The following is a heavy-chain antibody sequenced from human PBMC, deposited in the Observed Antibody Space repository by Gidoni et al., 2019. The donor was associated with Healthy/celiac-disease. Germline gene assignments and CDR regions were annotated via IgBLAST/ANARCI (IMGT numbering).Heavy chain of an antibody. D-gene: IGHD1-20*01. V-gene: IGHV3-23*01. J-gene: IGHJ6*02. CDR2: ISGSGGST. Sequence: EVQLLESGGGLVQPGGSLRLSCAASGFTFSSYAMSWVRQAPGKGLEWVSAISGSGGSTYYADSVKGRFTISRDNSKNTLYLQMNSLRAEDTAVYYCAKDNSGYYYYYYGMDVWGQGTTVTVSS. CDR1: GFTFSSYA. CDR3: AKDNSGYYYYYYGMDV.